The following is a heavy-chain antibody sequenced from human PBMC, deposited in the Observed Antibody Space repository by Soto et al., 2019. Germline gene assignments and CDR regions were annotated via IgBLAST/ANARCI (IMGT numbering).Heavy chain of an antibody. D-gene: IGHD4-17*01. J-gene: IGHJ1*01. CDR2: IYYSGTA. CDR3: ARGATTFPGDFVAY. V-gene: IGHV4-31*03. Sequence: SETLSLTCTVSGGSVNSGGYYWTWIRQHPGKGLEWIGYIYYSGTAYYNPSLKRRVSISLDPSKNQFSLKLSSVTAADTAVYYCARGATTFPGDFVAYCGQGTLVIVSS. CDR1: GGSVNSGGYY.